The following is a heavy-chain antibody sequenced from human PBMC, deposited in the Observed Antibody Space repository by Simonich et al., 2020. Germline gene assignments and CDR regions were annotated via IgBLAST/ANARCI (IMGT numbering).Heavy chain of an antibody. CDR3: ATNSPSSWGYQNFDY. D-gene: IGHD7-27*01. V-gene: IGHV1-24*01. CDR2: FDPEDVET. J-gene: IGHJ4*02. CDR1: GYPLTELS. Sequence: QVQLVQSGAEVQKPGASVKVSCKVSGYPLTELSTHWVRQAPGKGLVWMGGFDPEDVETIDEQKCQGRVTMTEETSTDTAYMELSSLRSEDTAVYYCATNSPSSWGYQNFDYWGQGTLVTVSS.